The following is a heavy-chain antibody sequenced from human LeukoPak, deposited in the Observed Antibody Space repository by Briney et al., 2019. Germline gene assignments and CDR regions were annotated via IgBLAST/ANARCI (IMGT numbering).Heavy chain of an antibody. J-gene: IGHJ6*03. CDR2: IYYSGST. CDR3: ARAMGARGIYYYYYMDV. D-gene: IGHD3-16*01. V-gene: IGHV4-61*01. Sequence: SETLSLTCTVSGGSISSGSYYWSWIRQPPGKGLEWIGYIYYSGSTNYNPSLKSRVTISVDTSKNQFSLKLSSVTAADTTVYYCARAMGARGIYYYYYMDVWGKGTTVTISS. CDR1: GGSISSGSYY.